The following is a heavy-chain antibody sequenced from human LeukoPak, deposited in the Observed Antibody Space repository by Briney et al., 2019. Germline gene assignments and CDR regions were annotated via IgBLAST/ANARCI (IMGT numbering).Heavy chain of an antibody. J-gene: IGHJ4*02. Sequence: PGGSLRLSCAASGFTVSSSYMSWVRQAPGKGLEWVSVIYAGGSTYYADSVKGRFTISRDNSKNTLYLQMSSLRAEDTAVYYCAKASRPPTVTTIGPADYWGQGTLVTVSS. D-gene: IGHD4-17*01. CDR1: GFTVSSSY. V-gene: IGHV3-53*01. CDR3: AKASRPPTVTTIGPADY. CDR2: IYAGGST.